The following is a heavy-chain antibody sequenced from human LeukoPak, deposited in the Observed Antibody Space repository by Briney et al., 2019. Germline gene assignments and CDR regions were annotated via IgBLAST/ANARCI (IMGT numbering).Heavy chain of an antibody. V-gene: IGHV5-51*01. CDR3: ARLSIAAAGYVRT. J-gene: IGHJ5*02. CDR1: GYSFTSYW. Sequence: SGESLKISCKGSGYSFTSYWIGWVRQMPGKGLEWMGIIYPGDSDTRYSPSFQGQVTISADKSISTAYLQWSSLKASDTAMYYCARLSIAAAGYVRTWGQGTLVTVSS. CDR2: IYPGDSDT. D-gene: IGHD6-13*01.